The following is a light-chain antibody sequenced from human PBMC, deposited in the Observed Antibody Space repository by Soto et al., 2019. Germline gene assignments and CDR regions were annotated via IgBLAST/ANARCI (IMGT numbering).Light chain of an antibody. J-gene: IGLJ3*02. V-gene: IGLV1-47*02. CDR1: SSNIGHNY. CDR3: ATWDDILRGV. Sequence: QSVLTQPPSASGTPGQKVTISCSGSSSNIGHNYVSWYQQLPGTAPKLLIYSNNQRPSGVPDRFSGPKSGTSASLAISELRSEDEADYYCATWDDILRGVFGGGTKLTVL. CDR2: SNN.